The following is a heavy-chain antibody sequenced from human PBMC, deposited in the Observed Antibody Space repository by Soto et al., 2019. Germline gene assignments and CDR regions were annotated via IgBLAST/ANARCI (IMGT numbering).Heavy chain of an antibody. CDR2: IIPIFGSA. J-gene: IGHJ5*02. CDR1: GGTFSSYA. V-gene: IGHV1-69*01. Sequence: QVQLVQSGAEVKKPGSSVKVSCKASGGTFSSYAISWVRQAPGQVLEWMGGIIPIFGSANYAQKFQGRVTITADESTTTAYMDLSSLTSEDTAVYYCARDQCSSTTCRQNNWFDPWGQGTLVTVSS. CDR3: ARDQCSSTTCRQNNWFDP. D-gene: IGHD2-2*01.